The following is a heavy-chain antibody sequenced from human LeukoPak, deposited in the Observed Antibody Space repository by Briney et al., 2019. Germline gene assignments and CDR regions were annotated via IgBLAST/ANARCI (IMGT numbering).Heavy chain of an antibody. V-gene: IGHV4-61*03. J-gene: IGHJ4*02. CDR2: IYYSGST. CDR3: ATRAGYTSSWYEY. CDR1: SGSVNIGSYY. D-gene: IGHD6-13*01. Sequence: SGTLSLTCIVSSGSVNIGSYYWNWSRQPPGKGLEWIGYIYYSGSTNYNPSPKSRVTISIDTTKNHLSLQLSTVTAADTAAYYCATRAGYTSSWYEYWGQGTLVTVSS.